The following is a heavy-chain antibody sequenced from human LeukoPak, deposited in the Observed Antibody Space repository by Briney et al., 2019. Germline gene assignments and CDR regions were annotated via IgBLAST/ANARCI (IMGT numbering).Heavy chain of an antibody. CDR3: ARDDFGYCSSTSCPPGR. CDR2: IIPIFGTP. CDR1: GGTFSSYT. Sequence: SVKVSCKTSGGTFSSYTISWVRQAPGQGLEWMGGIIPIFGTPHYAQKFQDRVTITADASTSTAYMELSSLRSEDTAVYYCARDDFGYCSSTSCPPGRWGQGTLVTVSS. D-gene: IGHD2-2*01. V-gene: IGHV1-69*13. J-gene: IGHJ4*02.